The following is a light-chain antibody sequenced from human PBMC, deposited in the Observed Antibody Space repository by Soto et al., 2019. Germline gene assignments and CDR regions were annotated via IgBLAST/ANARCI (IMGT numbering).Light chain of an antibody. Sequence: EIVLTQSPGTLSLSPGERATLSCRASQSVSSNYLVWYQQKPGQAPRLLIYGASSRATGIPDRFSGSGSGTDFTLTISRLEPEDFAVYYCQQYDSSPYTFGQGTKLEIK. CDR2: GAS. J-gene: IGKJ2*01. CDR1: QSVSSNY. V-gene: IGKV3-20*01. CDR3: QQYDSSPYT.